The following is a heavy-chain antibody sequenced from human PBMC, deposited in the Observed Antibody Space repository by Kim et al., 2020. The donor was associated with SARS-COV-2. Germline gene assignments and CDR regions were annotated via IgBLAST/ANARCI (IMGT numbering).Heavy chain of an antibody. CDR3: ARENYYYGSGSYAFGY. Sequence: SETLSLTCTVSGGSISSYYWSWIRQPAGKGLEWIGRIYTSGSTNYNPSLKSRVTMSVDTSKNQFSLKLSSVTAADTAVYYCARENYYYGSGSYAFGYWGQGTLVTVSS. V-gene: IGHV4-4*07. D-gene: IGHD3-10*01. J-gene: IGHJ4*02. CDR1: GGSISSYY. CDR2: IYTSGST.